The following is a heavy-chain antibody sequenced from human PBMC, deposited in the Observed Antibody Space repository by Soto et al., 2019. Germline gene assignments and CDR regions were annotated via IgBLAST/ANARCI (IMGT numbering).Heavy chain of an antibody. CDR2: VYYSGGT. V-gene: IGHV4-39*01. Sequence: SETLSLTCDVSGGSIDNSHSFWGWVRQPPGRGLEFLGSVYYSGGTYYNPSLKSRVTVSVDTSKNQVSLRLSSVTVAETAVYYCAGGVVPAAPFDYWGQGTLVTVYS. CDR3: AGGVVPAAPFDY. CDR1: GGSIDNSHSF. D-gene: IGHD2-2*01. J-gene: IGHJ4*02.